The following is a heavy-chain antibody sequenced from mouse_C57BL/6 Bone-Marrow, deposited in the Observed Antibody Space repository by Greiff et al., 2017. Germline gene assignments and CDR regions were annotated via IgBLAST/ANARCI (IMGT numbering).Heavy chain of an antibody. CDR2: TNPYNGGT. CDR1: GYTFTDYN. V-gene: IGHV1-22*01. CDR3: AGRDYYGSSYGYFDV. D-gene: IGHD1-1*01. Sequence: VQLKQSGPELVKPGASVKLSCKASGYTFTDYNMHWVKQSHGKSLEWIGYTNPYNGGTSYNQKFKGKATLTVNKSSSTAYMELRSLTSEDSAVYYCAGRDYYGSSYGYFDVWGTGTTVTVSA. J-gene: IGHJ1*03.